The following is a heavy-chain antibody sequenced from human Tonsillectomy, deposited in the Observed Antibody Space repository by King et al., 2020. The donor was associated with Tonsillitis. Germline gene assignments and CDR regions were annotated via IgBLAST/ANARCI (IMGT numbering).Heavy chain of an antibody. J-gene: IGHJ4*02. Sequence: VQLVESGGGLVQPGGSLRLSCVASGFTFSTYEMSWVRQAPGKGLEWVSTISDTNNTTYYADSVRGRFTISRDDSMHTLYLQMHSLRAEDTALYYCTKGSWGDDWGQGTLVTVAS. CDR1: GFTFSTYE. V-gene: IGHV3-23*04. D-gene: IGHD3-16*01. CDR3: TKGSWGDD. CDR2: ISDTNNTT.